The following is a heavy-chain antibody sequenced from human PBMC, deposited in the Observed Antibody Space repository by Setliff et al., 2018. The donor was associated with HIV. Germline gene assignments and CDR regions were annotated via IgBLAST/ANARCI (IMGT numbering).Heavy chain of an antibody. CDR1: GGSFSGNY. Sequence: PSETLSLTCAVYGGSFSGNYWSWIRQTPGKGLEWIAEINHSGNTNYNPPLKSRVTISVVASKSHFSLKMTSVTAADTAVYYCARGALSLTMTKLLSFFDCWGQGTQVTVSS. CDR3: ARGALSLTMTKLLSFFDC. CDR2: INHSGNT. J-gene: IGHJ4*02. V-gene: IGHV4-34*01. D-gene: IGHD3-22*01.